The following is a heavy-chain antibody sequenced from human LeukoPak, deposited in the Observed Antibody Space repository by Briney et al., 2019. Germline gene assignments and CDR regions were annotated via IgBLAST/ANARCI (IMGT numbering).Heavy chain of an antibody. CDR2: IYYSGST. D-gene: IGHD2-8*01. CDR3: AATPLGVGDY. J-gene: IGHJ4*02. Sequence: TSETLSLTCTVSGGSISSSSYYWGWIRQPPGKGLEWIGSIYYSGSTYYNPSLKSRVTISVDTSKNQFSLKLSSVTAADTAVYYCAATPLGVGDYWGQGTLVTVSS. V-gene: IGHV4-39*07. CDR1: GGSISSSSYY.